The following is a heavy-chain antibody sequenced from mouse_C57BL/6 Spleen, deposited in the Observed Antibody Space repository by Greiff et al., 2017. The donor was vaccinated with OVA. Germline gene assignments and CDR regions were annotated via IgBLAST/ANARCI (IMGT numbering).Heavy chain of an antibody. CDR1: GFSLTSYA. V-gene: IGHV2-9-1*01. D-gene: IGHD2-5*01. J-gene: IGHJ4*01. CDR3: ARNLYSNYANAMDY. Sequence: VQVVESGPGLVAPSQSLSITCTVSGFSLTSYAISWVRQPPGKGLEWLGVIWTGGGTNYNSALKSRLSISKDNSKSQVFLKMNSLQTDDTARYYCARNLYSNYANAMDYWGQGTSVTVSS. CDR2: IWTGGGT.